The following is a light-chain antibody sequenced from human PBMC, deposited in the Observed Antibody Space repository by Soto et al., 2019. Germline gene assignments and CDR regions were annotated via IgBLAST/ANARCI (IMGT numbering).Light chain of an antibody. J-gene: IGKJ1*01. CDR1: QSVSSSY. Sequence: DIVLTQSPGTLSLSPGERATLSCRASQSVSSSYLAWYQQKPGQAPRLLIYGASIRAAGIPDRFSGSGSGTDFTLTIRRLEPEDSAVYYCQQYNSWLWTFGQGTKVDIK. V-gene: IGKV3-20*01. CDR2: GAS. CDR3: QQYNSWLWT.